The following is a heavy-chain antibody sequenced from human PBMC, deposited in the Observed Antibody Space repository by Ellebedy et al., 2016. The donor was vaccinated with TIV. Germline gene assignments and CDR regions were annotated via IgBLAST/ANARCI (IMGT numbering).Heavy chain of an antibody. D-gene: IGHD1-26*01. CDR2: IYPDDSDT. J-gene: IGHJ4*02. Sequence: GESLKISCKGSGYSFTTYWIGWVRQMPGRGLELMGIIYPDDSDTKYSPSFQGQVTMSADKSITTAYLQWSSLKASDTAMYYCARRLYNGSYKYWGQGTLVTVSS. CDR1: GYSFTTYW. CDR3: ARRLYNGSYKY. V-gene: IGHV5-51*01.